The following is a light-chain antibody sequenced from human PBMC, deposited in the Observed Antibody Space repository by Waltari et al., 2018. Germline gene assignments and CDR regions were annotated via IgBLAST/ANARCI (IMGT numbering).Light chain of an antibody. V-gene: IGKV1-33*01. CDR1: QDISNY. CDR2: DAS. Sequence: DIQMTQSPSSLSASVGARVTITCQASQDISNYLNWYQQKPGKAPKLLIYDASNLETGVPSRFSGSASGTDFTFTISSLQPEDIATYYCQQYDNFFTFGPGTKVDIK. J-gene: IGKJ3*01. CDR3: QQYDNFFT.